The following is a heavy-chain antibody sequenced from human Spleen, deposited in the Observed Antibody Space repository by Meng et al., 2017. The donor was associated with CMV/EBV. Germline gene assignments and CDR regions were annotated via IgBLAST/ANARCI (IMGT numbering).Heavy chain of an antibody. CDR3: AKVSAFGVVMPIYYYYGMDV. CDR1: GLIFSSYG. J-gene: IGHJ6*02. CDR2: IRYDGSNK. Sequence: GGSLRLSCAASGLIFSSYGMHWVRQVPGKGLEWVAFIRYDGSNKYYADSVKGRFTISRDNSKNTLYLQMNNLRTEDTAVYYCAKVSAFGVVMPIYYYYGMDVWGQGTTVTVSS. D-gene: IGHD3-22*01. V-gene: IGHV3-30*02.